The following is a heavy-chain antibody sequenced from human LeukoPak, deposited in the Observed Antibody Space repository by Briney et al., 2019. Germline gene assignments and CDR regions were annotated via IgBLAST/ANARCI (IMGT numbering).Heavy chain of an antibody. CDR1: VDTFSIYA. D-gene: IGHD1-26*01. V-gene: IGHV1-69*05. Sequence: ASVKVSCEASVDTFSIYAISCVRPTPGQRLEWMGGIITIFGTANYTQNFQSRVTLTTDETTSTAYMELKSLRSEDTRVYYCVRDRVGATVRFDYWGQKTLVSVSS. CDR2: IITIFGTA. J-gene: IGHJ4*01. CDR3: VRDRVGATVRFDY.